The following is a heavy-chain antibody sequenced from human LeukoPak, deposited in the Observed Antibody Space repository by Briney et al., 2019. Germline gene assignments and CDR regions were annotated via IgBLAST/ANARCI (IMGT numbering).Heavy chain of an antibody. D-gene: IGHD3-16*02. CDR1: GGSISSYY. V-gene: IGHV4-4*07. CDR2: IYTSGST. J-gene: IGHJ5*02. CDR3: ARENYDYVWGSYPNL. Sequence: SETLSLTCTVSGGSISSYYWSWIRQPAGKGLEWIGRIYTSGSTSYNPSLKSRVPMSVDTSKNQISLKLSSVTAADTAVYYCARENYDYVWGSYPNLWGQGTLVTVSS.